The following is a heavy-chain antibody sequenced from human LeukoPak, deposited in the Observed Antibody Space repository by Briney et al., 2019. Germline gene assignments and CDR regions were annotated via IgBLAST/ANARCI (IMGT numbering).Heavy chain of an antibody. V-gene: IGHV3-23*01. CDR2: MSAAGGST. CDR1: VFSVSSNA. D-gene: IGHD3-16*01. Sequence: GGSLRLSCAASVFSVSSNAMSWVRQAPGKAPDWVSGMSAAGGSTYYADSVKGRFTISRDNSKNTLYLQMNSLRAEDTAVYYCAKWGTGIPFDYWGQGTLVTVS. J-gene: IGHJ4*02. CDR3: AKWGTGIPFDY.